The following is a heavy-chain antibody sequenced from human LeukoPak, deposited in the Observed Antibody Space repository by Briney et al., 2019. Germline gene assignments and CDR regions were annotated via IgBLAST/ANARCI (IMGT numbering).Heavy chain of an antibody. CDR3: ARGRWGGYGGNYYFDY. CDR2: IYYSGST. J-gene: IGHJ4*02. Sequence: PSETLSLTCTVSGGSISSYYWSWIRQPPGKGLEWIGYIYYSGSTNYNPSLKSRVTISVDTSKNQFSLKLSSVTAADTAVYYCARGRWGGYGGNYYFDYWGQGTLVTVSS. D-gene: IGHD4-23*01. V-gene: IGHV4-59*01. CDR1: GGSISSYY.